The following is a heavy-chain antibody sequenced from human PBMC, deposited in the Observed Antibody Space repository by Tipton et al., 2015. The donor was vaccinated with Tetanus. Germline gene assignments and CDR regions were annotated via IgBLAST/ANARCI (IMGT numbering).Heavy chain of an antibody. CDR2: VDDSGST. V-gene: IGHV4-34*01. CDR3: ARLREVVSRSGWAFDY. D-gene: IGHD3-10*01. Sequence: TLSLTCAVYGGSLSRYYWTWIRQPPGKGLEWIGEVDDSGSTNYSPPLKRRVTMSVDTSTKDFPVSMRLVTAADTAVCYCARLREVVSRSGWAFDYWGQGILVTVSS. J-gene: IGHJ4*02. CDR1: GGSLSRYY.